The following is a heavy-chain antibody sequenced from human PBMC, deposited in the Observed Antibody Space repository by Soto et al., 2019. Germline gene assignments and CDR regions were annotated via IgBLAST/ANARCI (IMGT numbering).Heavy chain of an antibody. J-gene: IGHJ3*02. Sequence: GASVKVSCKASGYTFTGYYMHWVRQAPGQGLEWMGWINPNSGGTNYAQKFQGWVTMTRDTSISTAYMELSRLRSDDTAVYYCARAVDTTFNVAFDIWGQGTMVTVSS. CDR1: GYTFTGYY. V-gene: IGHV1-2*04. CDR3: ARAVDTTFNVAFDI. D-gene: IGHD5-18*01. CDR2: INPNSGGT.